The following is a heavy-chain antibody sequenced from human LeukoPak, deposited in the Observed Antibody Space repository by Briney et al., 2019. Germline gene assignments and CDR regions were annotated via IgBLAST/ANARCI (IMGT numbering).Heavy chain of an antibody. CDR1: GFTLSSYE. CDR2: IASGGGANR. V-gene: IGHV3-48*03. D-gene: IGHD6-13*01. J-gene: IGHJ4*02. Sequence: PGGSLTLSCAASGFTLSSYEMNWVRQAPGKGLEWVSYIASGGGANRFYSESVKGRFTISRDNAKNSLYLQMNSLRAEDTAVYYCARDAQYSSSVKVSLPYYFDYWGQGTLVTVSS. CDR3: ARDAQYSSSVKVSLPYYFDY.